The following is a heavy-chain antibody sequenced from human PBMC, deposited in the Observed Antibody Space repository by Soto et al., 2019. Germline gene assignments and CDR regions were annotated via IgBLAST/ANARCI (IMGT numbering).Heavy chain of an antibody. D-gene: IGHD1-1*01. J-gene: IGHJ6*02. CDR3: AKDMAYRLERRGDYYYGMDV. V-gene: IGHV3-43*01. CDR2: ISWDGGST. Sequence: GGSLRLSCAASGFTFDDYTMHWVRQAPGKGLEWVSLISWDGGSTYYADSVKGRFTISRDNSKNSLYLQMNSLRTEDTALYYCAKDMAYRLERRGDYYYGMDVWGQGTTVTVSS. CDR1: GFTFDDYT.